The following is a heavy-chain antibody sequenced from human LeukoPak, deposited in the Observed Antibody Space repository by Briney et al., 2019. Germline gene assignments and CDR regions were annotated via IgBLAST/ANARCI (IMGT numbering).Heavy chain of an antibody. CDR1: GASISNYY. CDR2: IYTSGST. Sequence: PSETLSLTCTVSGASISNYYWSWIRQPAGKGLEWIGRIYTSGSTNYNPSLKSRVTISVDTSKNQFSLKLSSVTAADTAVYYCARDLEYCSGGSCGNWFDPWGQGTLVTVSS. V-gene: IGHV4-4*07. CDR3: ARDLEYCSGGSCGNWFDP. J-gene: IGHJ5*02. D-gene: IGHD2-15*01.